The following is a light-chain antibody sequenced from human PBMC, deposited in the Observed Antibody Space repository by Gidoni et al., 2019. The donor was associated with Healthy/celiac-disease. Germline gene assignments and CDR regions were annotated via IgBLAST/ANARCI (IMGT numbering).Light chain of an antibody. CDR3: YSAADNMRV. J-gene: IGLJ3*02. CDR2: KDS. Sequence: SYELTQPSSVSVSPGQTARITCSGDVLAKKYARWFQQKPGQAPVLVIYKDSERPSGIPERFSGSSSGTTVTLTISGAQVEEEADYYCYSAADNMRVFGGGTKLTVL. V-gene: IGLV3-27*01. CDR1: VLAKKY.